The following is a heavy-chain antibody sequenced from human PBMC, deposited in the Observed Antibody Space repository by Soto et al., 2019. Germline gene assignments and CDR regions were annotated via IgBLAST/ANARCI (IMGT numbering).Heavy chain of an antibody. CDR1: GGSISSYY. J-gene: IGHJ3*02. CDR3: ARRYGSAFDI. CDR2: IYYSGST. V-gene: IGHV4-59*08. D-gene: IGHD1-26*01. Sequence: SETLSLTCTVSGGSISSYYWSWIRQPPGKGLGWIEYIYYSGSTNYNPSLKSRVTISVDTSKNQFSLRLSSVTAADTAVYYCARRYGSAFDIWGQRTMVTVSS.